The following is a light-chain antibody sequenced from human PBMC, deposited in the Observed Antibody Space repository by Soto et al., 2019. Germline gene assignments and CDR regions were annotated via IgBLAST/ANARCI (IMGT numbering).Light chain of an antibody. V-gene: IGKV3-11*01. J-gene: IGKJ3*01. CDR2: DAS. CDR1: QSVSSY. Sequence: EIVLTQSPATLSLSPGERATLSCRASQSVSSYLAWYQQKPGQAPRLLIYDASNRATGIPARFSGSGSATDFTLTISSLEPEDFAVYYCQQRSNWPRVTFGPGTKVDIK. CDR3: QQRSNWPRVT.